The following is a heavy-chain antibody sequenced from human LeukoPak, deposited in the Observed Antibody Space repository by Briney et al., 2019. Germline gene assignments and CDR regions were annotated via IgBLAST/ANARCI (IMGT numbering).Heavy chain of an antibody. CDR3: ARDDRGISVAGYL. D-gene: IGHD6-13*01. Sequence: SQTLSLTCTVSGGSISSGSYYWSWIRQPAGKGLEWIGRIYTSGSTEYNPSLKSRVTISVDTSKNQFSLKLSSVTAADTAVYYCARDDRGISVAGYLWGRGTLVTVSS. J-gene: IGHJ2*01. CDR2: IYTSGST. V-gene: IGHV4-61*02. CDR1: GGSISSGSYY.